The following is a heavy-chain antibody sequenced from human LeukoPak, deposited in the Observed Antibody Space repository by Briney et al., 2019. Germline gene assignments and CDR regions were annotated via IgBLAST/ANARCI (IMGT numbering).Heavy chain of an antibody. D-gene: IGHD6-6*01. CDR3: ARRSIAAFDAFDI. Sequence: PGGSLSLSCAASGFIVSRNYMSGVRQAPGKGLEWVSVIYSGGSTYYADSVKGRFTISRDNSKNTLYLQMNSLRAEDTAVYYCARRSIAAFDAFDIWVPGTMVTVSS. CDR1: GFIVSRNY. J-gene: IGHJ3*02. CDR2: IYSGGST. V-gene: IGHV3-66*04.